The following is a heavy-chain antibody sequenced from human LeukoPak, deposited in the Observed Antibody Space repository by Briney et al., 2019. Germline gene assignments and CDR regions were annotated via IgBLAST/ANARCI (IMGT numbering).Heavy chain of an antibody. CDR3: ARDAIEVAGEFDY. CDR1: GFTFSSYS. J-gene: IGHJ4*02. CDR2: ISSSSSYI. D-gene: IGHD6-19*01. V-gene: IGHV3-21*01. Sequence: GGSLRLSCAASGFTFSSYSMNWVRQAPGKGLEWVSSISSSSSYIYYADSVKGRFTISRDNAKNSLYLQMNSLRAEDTAVYYCARDAIEVAGEFDYWGQGTLVTVSS.